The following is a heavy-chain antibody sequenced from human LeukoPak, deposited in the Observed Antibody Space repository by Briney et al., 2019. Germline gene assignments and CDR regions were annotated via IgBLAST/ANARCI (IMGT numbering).Heavy chain of an antibody. CDR1: GYTLTELS. CDR3: ATKAPPLGLGYDAFDI. V-gene: IGHV1-24*01. D-gene: IGHD3/OR15-3a*01. CDR2: CDPVDGET. J-gene: IGHJ3*02. Sequence: ASVKVSCKVSGYTLTELSIHWLRQAPGKRLEWMGGCDPVDGETIYAQKFQGRVTMTEDTSTDTAYMELSSLTSEDTAVYYCATKAPPLGLGYDAFDIWGQGTMVTVSS.